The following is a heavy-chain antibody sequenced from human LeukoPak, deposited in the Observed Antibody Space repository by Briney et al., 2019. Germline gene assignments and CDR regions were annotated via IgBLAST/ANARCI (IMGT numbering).Heavy chain of an antibody. CDR3: AKDATYDYVWGSYRSRYSDY. D-gene: IGHD3-16*02. CDR1: GFTFSSYA. CDR2: ISGSGGST. Sequence: PGGSLRLSCAASGFTFSSYAMSWVRQAPGKGLEWVSAISGSGGSTYYADSVKGRFTISRDNSKNTLYLQMNSLSAEDTAVYYCAKDATYDYVWGSYRSRYSDYWGQGTLVTVSS. J-gene: IGHJ4*02. V-gene: IGHV3-23*01.